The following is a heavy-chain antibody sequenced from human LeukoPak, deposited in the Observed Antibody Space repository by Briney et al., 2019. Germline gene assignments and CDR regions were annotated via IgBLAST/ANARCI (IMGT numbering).Heavy chain of an antibody. CDR3: ARGYSRAAFDI. D-gene: IGHD2-15*01. J-gene: IGHJ3*02. V-gene: IGHV3-21*01. CDR1: GFTFGDYA. Sequence: GGSLRLSCTASGFTFGDYAMNWVRQAPGKGLEWVSSISSSSSYIYYADSVKGRFTISRDNAKNSLYLQMNSLRAEDTAVYYCARGYSRAAFDIWGQGTVVAVSS. CDR2: ISSSSSYI.